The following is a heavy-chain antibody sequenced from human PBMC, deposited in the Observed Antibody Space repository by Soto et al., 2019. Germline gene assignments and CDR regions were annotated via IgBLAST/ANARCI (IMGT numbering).Heavy chain of an antibody. J-gene: IGHJ3*01. CDR3: TNDTQPPSGYFEALDV. D-gene: IGHD3-22*01. V-gene: IGHV3-9*01. Sequence: DAQLVESGGGLVQPGKSLRISCVASGFTFGAHTMHWVRQAPGRGLEWVSRIGWNSGIIGYADSVKGRFTISRYNAKNCLYMRQDSVRSEGTAVEYCTNDTQPPSGYFEALDVWGQGTKVTVSS. CDR1: GFTFGAHT. CDR2: IGWNSGII.